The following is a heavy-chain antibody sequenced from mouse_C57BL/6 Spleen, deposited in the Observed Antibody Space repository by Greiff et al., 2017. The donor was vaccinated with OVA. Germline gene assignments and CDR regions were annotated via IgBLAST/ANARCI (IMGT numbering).Heavy chain of an antibody. CDR3: AREGDSNFWYFDV. CDR1: GYAFTNYL. CDR2: INPGSGGT. Sequence: QVQLQQSGAELVRPGTSVKVSCKASGYAFTNYLIEWVKQRPGPGLEWIGVINPGSGGTNYNEKFKGKATLTAGKSSSTAYMQLSSLTSEDSAVYFCAREGDSNFWYFDVWGTGTTVTVSS. J-gene: IGHJ1*03. D-gene: IGHD2-5*01. V-gene: IGHV1-54*01.